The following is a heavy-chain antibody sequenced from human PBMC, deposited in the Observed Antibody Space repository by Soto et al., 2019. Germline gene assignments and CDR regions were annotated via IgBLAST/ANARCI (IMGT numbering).Heavy chain of an antibody. CDR3: GGDSGAADRYNWLAP. Sequence: GGSLRLSCAASGFTFDDYGMSWVRQAPGKGLEWVSGINWNGGSTGYADSVKGRFTISRDNAKNSLYLQMNSLRAEDTALYYCGGDSGAADRYNWLAPWGQGTLVPVSS. J-gene: IGHJ5*02. V-gene: IGHV3-20*04. CDR1: GFTFDDYG. CDR2: INWNGGST. D-gene: IGHD1-1*01.